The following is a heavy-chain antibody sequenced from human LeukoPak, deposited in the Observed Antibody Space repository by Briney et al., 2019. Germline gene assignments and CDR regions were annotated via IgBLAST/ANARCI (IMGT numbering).Heavy chain of an antibody. D-gene: IGHD2-2*03. Sequence: SGTLSLTCAVSGGSISSSNWWRWVRQPPGKGLELIGEIYHSGSTNYNPSLKSRVTISVDKSKNQFSLKLSSVTAAETAVYYCARDRLDERSLNWFDPWGKDPLVTVSS. J-gene: IGHJ5*02. CDR2: IYHSGST. CDR3: ARDRLDERSLNWFDP. CDR1: GGSISSSNW. V-gene: IGHV4-4*02.